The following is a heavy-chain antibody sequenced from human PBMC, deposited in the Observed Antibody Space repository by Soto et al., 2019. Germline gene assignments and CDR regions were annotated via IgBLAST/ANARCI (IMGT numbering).Heavy chain of an antibody. J-gene: IGHJ4*02. V-gene: IGHV1-3*01. D-gene: IGHD6-25*01. CDR1: GYTFSSYA. Sequence: GASVKVSCKASGYTFSSYAIHWVRQAPGQGLEWMGWIHAGNGNTKYSQSFQGRVAISRDTSATTAYMELNSLRSEDTAVYYCARGAAFLDYWGQGTLVTVSS. CDR2: IHAGNGNT. CDR3: ARGAAFLDY.